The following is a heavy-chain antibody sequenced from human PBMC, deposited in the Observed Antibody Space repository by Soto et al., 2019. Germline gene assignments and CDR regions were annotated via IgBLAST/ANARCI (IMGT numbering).Heavy chain of an antibody. V-gene: IGHV3-53*01. Sequence: GGSLRLSCAASGFTVSSNYMSWVRQAPGKGLEWVSVIYSGGSTYYADSVKGRFTISRDNSKNTLYLQMNSLRAEDTAVYYCARSSLRSSGAFDIWGQGTVVTVSS. J-gene: IGHJ3*02. D-gene: IGHD3-3*01. CDR2: IYSGGST. CDR3: ARSSLRSSGAFDI. CDR1: GFTVSSNY.